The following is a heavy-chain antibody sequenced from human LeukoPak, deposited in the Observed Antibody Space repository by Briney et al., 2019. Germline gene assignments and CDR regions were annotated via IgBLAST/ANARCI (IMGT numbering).Heavy chain of an antibody. CDR1: GFTFSSYS. V-gene: IGHV3-21*01. CDR2: ISSTGSYI. J-gene: IGHJ4*02. CDR3: AREGDLSYYFDY. D-gene: IGHD3-16*01. Sequence: GGSLRLSCAASGFTFSSYSMNWVRQAPGKGLEWVSSISSTGSYIYYADSVKGRFTISRDNAKNSLYLQMNSLRAEDTAVYYCAREGDLSYYFDYWGQGTLATVSS.